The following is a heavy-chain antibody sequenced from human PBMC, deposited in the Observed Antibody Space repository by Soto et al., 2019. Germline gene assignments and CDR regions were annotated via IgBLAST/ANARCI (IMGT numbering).Heavy chain of an antibody. J-gene: IGHJ4*02. CDR1: GYSFTNYG. CDR3: ARVEDYFDSSGYAH. Sequence: GASVKVSCKASGYSFTNYGITWVRQAPGQGLEWMGRISAYNGNTYYAENLQGRFSMTTDTSTNTAYMELRTLGPDDTAVYYCARVEDYFDSSGYAHWGQGTLVTVSS. CDR2: ISAYNGNT. V-gene: IGHV1-18*04. D-gene: IGHD3-22*01.